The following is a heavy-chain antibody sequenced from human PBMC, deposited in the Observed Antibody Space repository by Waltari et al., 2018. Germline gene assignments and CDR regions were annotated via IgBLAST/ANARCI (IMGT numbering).Heavy chain of an antibody. D-gene: IGHD4-17*01. CDR1: GSSISSGYY. CDR3: ARRDYGDYVFGY. Sequence: QVQLQESGPGLVKPSETLSLTCAVSGSSISSGYYWGWIRQPPGKGLEWIGSIYHSGSTYYNPSLKSRVTISVDTSKNQFSLKLSSVTAADTAVYYCARRDYGDYVFGYWGQGTLVTVSS. CDR2: IYHSGST. J-gene: IGHJ4*02. V-gene: IGHV4-38-2*01.